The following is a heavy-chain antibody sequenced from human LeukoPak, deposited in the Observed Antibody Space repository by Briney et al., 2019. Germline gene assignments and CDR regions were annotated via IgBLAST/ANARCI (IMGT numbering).Heavy chain of an antibody. CDR3: ARDVNVDTAMVTWDY. J-gene: IGHJ4*02. CDR1: GYTFTSYG. V-gene: IGHV1-18*01. D-gene: IGHD5-18*01. Sequence: ASVKVSCKASGYTFTSYGINWVRQAPGQGLEWMGWISAYNGNTNYAQKLQGRVTMTTDTSTSTAYMELRSLRSDDTAVYYCARDVNVDTAMVTWDYWGQGTLVTVSS. CDR2: ISAYNGNT.